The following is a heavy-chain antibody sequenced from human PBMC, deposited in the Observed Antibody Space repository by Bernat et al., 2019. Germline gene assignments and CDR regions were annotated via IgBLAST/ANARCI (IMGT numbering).Heavy chain of an antibody. CDR3: AKMGLSAAPAAIDY. Sequence: EVQLLESGGGLVQPGGSLRLSCAASGFTFSSYAMNWVRQAPGKGLDWVSAIRDTGGSTHYADSVKGRFTISRDNSKNTLYLQMNSLSADDTAVYYCAKMGLSAAPAAIDYWGRGTLVTVSS. J-gene: IGHJ4*02. V-gene: IGHV3-23*01. D-gene: IGHD6-13*01. CDR2: IRDTGGST. CDR1: GFTFSSYA.